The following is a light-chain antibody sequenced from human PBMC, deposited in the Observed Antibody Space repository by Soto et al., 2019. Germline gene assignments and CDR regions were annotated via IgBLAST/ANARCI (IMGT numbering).Light chain of an antibody. CDR3: AAWDDRLDVYV. J-gene: IGLJ1*01. V-gene: IGLV2-14*01. Sequence: QSALTQPASVSGSPGQSITISCTGSSSDVGGYNHVSWYQQHPGKAPKLMIYEVSNRPSGVSNRFSGSKSGNTASLTISGLQAEDEADYYCAAWDDRLDVYVFGTGTKLTVL. CDR1: SSDVGGYNH. CDR2: EVS.